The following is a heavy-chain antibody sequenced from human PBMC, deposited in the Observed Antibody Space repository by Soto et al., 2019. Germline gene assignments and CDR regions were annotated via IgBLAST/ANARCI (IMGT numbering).Heavy chain of an antibody. Sequence: QVQLQESGPGLMKPSETLSLTCTVSGGSISSYYWSWIRQPPGKGLEWIGYIYYSGSTNYNPSLKSRVTISVDTSKNQFSLKLSSVTAADTAVYYCARGPLDDPSFDYWGQGTLVTVSS. D-gene: IGHD1-1*01. CDR2: IYYSGST. J-gene: IGHJ4*02. V-gene: IGHV4-59*01. CDR3: ARGPLDDPSFDY. CDR1: GGSISSYY.